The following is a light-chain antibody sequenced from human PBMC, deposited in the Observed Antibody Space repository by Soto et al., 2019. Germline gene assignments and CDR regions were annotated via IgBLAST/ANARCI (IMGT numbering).Light chain of an antibody. CDR1: QDIGGW. CDR3: LMVYSFPRT. Sequence: DIQMTQSPSSVSASVGDRITITCRTSQDIGGWLAGFQQKPGKAPQYLIQAASILQSGVPSRFSVSGSWTAFILSINNLQSEDFASYFCLMVYSFPRTFGLGTKVEI. CDR2: AAS. J-gene: IGKJ1*01. V-gene: IGKV1-12*01.